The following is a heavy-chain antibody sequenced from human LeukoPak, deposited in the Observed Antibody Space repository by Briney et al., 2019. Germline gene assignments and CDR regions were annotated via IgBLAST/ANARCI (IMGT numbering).Heavy chain of an antibody. CDR3: AKIRRIVVVPAAISY. D-gene: IGHD2-2*02. CDR2: ISGSDGST. V-gene: IGHV3-23*01. CDR1: GFTFSSYA. Sequence: PGGSPRLSCAASGFTFSSYAMSWVRQAPGKGLEWVSAISGSDGSTYYADSVKGRFTISRDNSKNTLYLQMNSLRAEDTAVYYCAKIRRIVVVPAAISYWGQGTLVTVSS. J-gene: IGHJ4*02.